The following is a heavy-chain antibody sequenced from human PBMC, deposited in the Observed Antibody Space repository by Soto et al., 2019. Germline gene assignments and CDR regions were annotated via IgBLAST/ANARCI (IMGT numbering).Heavy chain of an antibody. J-gene: IGHJ5*02. V-gene: IGHV1-69*13. CDR2: IIPIFGTA. D-gene: IGHD3-3*01. CDR3: ARAHDDFWSGYYKGNWFDP. Sequence: XVKVSCKASGGTFRSYAIRWVRQAPGQCPEWMGGIIPIFGTANYAQKFQGRVTITADESTSTAYMELSSLRSEDTAVYYCARAHDDFWSGYYKGNWFDPWGQGTLVTVSS. CDR1: GGTFRSYA.